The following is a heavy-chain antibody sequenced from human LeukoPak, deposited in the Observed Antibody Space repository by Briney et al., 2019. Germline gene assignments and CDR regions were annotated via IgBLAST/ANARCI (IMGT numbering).Heavy chain of an antibody. CDR3: ARDRGSYYGGNHQLYYYYYGMDV. CDR2: INSDGSST. CDR1: GFTFSSYW. Sequence: GGSLRLSCAASGFTFSSYWMHWVRHAPGKGLVWVSRINSDGSSTSYADSVKGRSTISRDNAKNTLYLQMNSLRAEDTAVYYCARDRGSYYGGNHQLYYYYYGMDVWGQGTTVTVSS. V-gene: IGHV3-74*01. D-gene: IGHD4-23*01. J-gene: IGHJ6*02.